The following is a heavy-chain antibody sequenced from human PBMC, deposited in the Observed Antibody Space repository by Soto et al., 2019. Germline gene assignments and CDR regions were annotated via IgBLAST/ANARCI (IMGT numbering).Heavy chain of an antibody. CDR1: GFTFSSYA. CDR2: IGGSGGST. J-gene: IGHJ3*02. D-gene: IGHD6-19*01. CDR3: AKDLWYSSGWFDAFDI. V-gene: IGHV3-23*01. Sequence: GGSLRLSCAASGFTFSSYAMSWVRQAPGKGLEWVSAIGGSGGSTYYADSVKGRFTISRDNSKNTLYLQMNSLRAEDTAVYYCAKDLWYSSGWFDAFDIWGQGTMVTVSS.